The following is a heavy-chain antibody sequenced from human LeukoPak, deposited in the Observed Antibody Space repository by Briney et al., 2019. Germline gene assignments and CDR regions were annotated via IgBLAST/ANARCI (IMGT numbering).Heavy chain of an antibody. Sequence: PGGSLRLSCTAAGFSFSSYWMHWVRQAPGKGLEWVSAISGSGGSTYYADSVKGRFTISRDNSKNTLYLQMNSLRAEDTAVYYCARAETDHYYFDYLGQGILVTVSS. CDR2: ISGSGGST. J-gene: IGHJ4*02. V-gene: IGHV3-23*01. CDR3: ARAETDHYYFDY. CDR1: GFSFSSYW. D-gene: IGHD3-10*01.